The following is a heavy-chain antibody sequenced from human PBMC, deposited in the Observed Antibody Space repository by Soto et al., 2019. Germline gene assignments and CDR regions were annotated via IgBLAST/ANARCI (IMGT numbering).Heavy chain of an antibody. CDR2: IYYSGST. CDR3: ARGLHEYGFDY. CDR1: GGSISSGGYY. D-gene: IGHD4-17*01. V-gene: IGHV4-31*03. J-gene: IGHJ4*02. Sequence: PSETLSLTCTVSGGSISSGGYYWNWIRQHPGKGLEWIGYIYYSGSTYYNPSLKSRVTISVDTSKNQFSLKLSSVTAADTAVYYCARGLHEYGFDYWGQGTLVTVSS.